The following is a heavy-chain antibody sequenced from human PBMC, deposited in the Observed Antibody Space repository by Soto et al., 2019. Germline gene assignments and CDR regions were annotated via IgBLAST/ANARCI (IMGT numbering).Heavy chain of an antibody. V-gene: IGHV1-18*01. J-gene: IGHJ6*02. CDR3: ARAGPTRGYYYYGMDV. Sequence: ASVKVSCKASGYTFTSYGISWVRQAPGQGLEWMGWIGAYNGYPNYAQKLQGRVTMTTDTSTSTAYMELRSLRSDDTAVYYCARAGPTRGYYYYGMDVWGQGTTVTVSS. CDR1: GYTFTSYG. CDR2: IGAYNGYP.